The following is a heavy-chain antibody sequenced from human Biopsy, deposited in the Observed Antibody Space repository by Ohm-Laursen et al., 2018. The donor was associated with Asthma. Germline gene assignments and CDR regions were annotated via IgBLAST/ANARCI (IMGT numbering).Heavy chain of an antibody. CDR3: ARAVSSSSYWYFDL. Sequence: SETLSLTCTVSGDAMSTSGSHWGWIRQSPGKGLEWIGSIYYSGRTYYNPSLESRVTISADTSKNHFSLKVTSVTAADTAVYYCARAVSSSSYWYFDLWGRGDLVTVSS. V-gene: IGHV4-39*02. D-gene: IGHD6-6*01. CDR1: GDAMSTSGSH. CDR2: IYYSGRT. J-gene: IGHJ2*01.